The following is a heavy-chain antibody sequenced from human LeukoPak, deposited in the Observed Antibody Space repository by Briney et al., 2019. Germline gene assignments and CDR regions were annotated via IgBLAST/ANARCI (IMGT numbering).Heavy chain of an antibody. J-gene: IGHJ3*02. D-gene: IGHD3-9*01. CDR3: ARGGVSYYDILTGYRYDAFDI. Sequence: SSETLSLTCTVSGGSISSYYWSWIRQPPGKGLEWIGYIYYSGSTNYNPSLKSRVTISVDTSKNQFSLKLSSVTAADTAVYYCARGGVSYYDILTGYRYDAFDIWGQGAMVTVSS. CDR2: IYYSGST. CDR1: GGSISSYY. V-gene: IGHV4-59*01.